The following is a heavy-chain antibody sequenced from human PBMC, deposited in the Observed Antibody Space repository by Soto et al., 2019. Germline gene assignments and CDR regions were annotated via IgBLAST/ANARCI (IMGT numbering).Heavy chain of an antibody. CDR2: ISYDGSNK. CDR1: GFTFSSYA. Sequence: QVQLVESGGGVVQPGRSLRLSCAASGFTFSSYAMHWVRQAPGKGLEWVAVISYDGSNKYYADSVKGRFTISRDNSKNPLYLQMNSLRAEDTAVYYCARSPLKQLVYFDYWGQGTLVTVSS. CDR3: ARSPLKQLVYFDY. J-gene: IGHJ4*02. V-gene: IGHV3-30-3*01. D-gene: IGHD6-13*01.